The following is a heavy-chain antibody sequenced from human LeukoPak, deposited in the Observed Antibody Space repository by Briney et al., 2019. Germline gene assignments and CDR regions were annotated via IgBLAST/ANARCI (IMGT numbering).Heavy chain of an antibody. CDR2: INPNSGGT. V-gene: IGHV1-2*02. CDR3: ARVDTYGSGSYPFDY. D-gene: IGHD3-10*01. J-gene: IGHJ4*02. CDR1: GYTFTGYY. Sequence: ASVKVSCKASGYTFTGYYMHWVRQAPGQGLEWMGWINPNSGGTNYAQKFQGRVTMTRDTSISTAYMELSRLRSDDTAVYYCARVDTYGSGSYPFDYWGQGTLVTVSS.